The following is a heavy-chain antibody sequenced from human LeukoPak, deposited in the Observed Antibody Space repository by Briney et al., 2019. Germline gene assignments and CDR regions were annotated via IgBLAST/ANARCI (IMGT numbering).Heavy chain of an antibody. D-gene: IGHD3-22*01. Sequence: PSETLSLTCTVSGGSISTYYWSWIRQPPGKGLEWIGYIYYSGSTSYNPSLKSRVTISVDTSKNQFSLKLSSVTAADTAVYYCARSLSYYDRSGSGYWGQGTLVTVSS. V-gene: IGHV4-59*01. CDR2: IYYSGST. CDR1: GGSISTYY. J-gene: IGHJ4*02. CDR3: ARSLSYYDRSGSGY.